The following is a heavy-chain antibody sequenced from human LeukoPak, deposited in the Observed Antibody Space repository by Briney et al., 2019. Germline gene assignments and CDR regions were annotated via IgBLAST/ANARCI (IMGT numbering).Heavy chain of an antibody. CDR2: IYYSGST. J-gene: IGHJ6*02. Sequence: SETLSLTCTVSGGSISSSSYSWGWIRQPPGKGLEWIGSIYYSGSTYYNPSLKSRVTISVDTSKNQFSLKLSSVTAADTAVYYCARPLGRNSDFWSGYYTYYYYYGMDVWGQGTTVTVSS. V-gene: IGHV4-39*01. CDR3: ARPLGRNSDFWSGYYTYYYYYGMDV. D-gene: IGHD3-3*01. CDR1: GGSISSSSYS.